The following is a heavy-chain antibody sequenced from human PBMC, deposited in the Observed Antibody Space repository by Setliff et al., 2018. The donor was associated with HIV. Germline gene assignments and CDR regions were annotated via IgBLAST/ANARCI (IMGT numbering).Heavy chain of an antibody. CDR1: GFSFSDYY. CDR2: ISDSDTDI. Sequence: GGSLRLSCAASGFSFSDYYMSWIRQAPGKGLECISYISDSDTDIYYADSMRGRFTISRDNAKNSLYLQMNSLRAEDTAVYYCARFANYYHTSGYGWFDPWGQGTLVTVSS. J-gene: IGHJ5*02. CDR3: ARFANYYHTSGYGWFDP. D-gene: IGHD3-22*01. V-gene: IGHV3-11*01.